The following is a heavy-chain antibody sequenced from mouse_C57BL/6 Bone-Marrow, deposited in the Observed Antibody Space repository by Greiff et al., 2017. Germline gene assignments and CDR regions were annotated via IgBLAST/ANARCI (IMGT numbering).Heavy chain of an antibody. Sequence: EVKLQESGAELVRPGASVKLSCTASGFNIKDYYMHWVKQRPEQGLEWIGRIDPEDGDTEYAPKFQGKATMTADTSSNTAYLQLSSLTSEDTAVYYCTPFITTVVDFAYWGQGTLVTVSA. CDR2: IDPEDGDT. CDR1: GFNIKDYY. V-gene: IGHV14-1*01. D-gene: IGHD1-1*01. J-gene: IGHJ3*01. CDR3: TPFITTVVDFAY.